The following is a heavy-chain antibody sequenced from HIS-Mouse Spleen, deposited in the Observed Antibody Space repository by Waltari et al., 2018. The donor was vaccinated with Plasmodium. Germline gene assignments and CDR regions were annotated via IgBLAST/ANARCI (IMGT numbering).Heavy chain of an antibody. D-gene: IGHD6-6*01. CDR2: IYSGGST. CDR3: ARGMKSSSSAFDI. V-gene: IGHV3-53*01. CDR1: GFTVSSNY. J-gene: IGHJ3*02. Sequence: EVQLVESGGGLIQPGGSLRLSCAASGFTVSSNYMRRVRQATGKGLEWVSGIYSGGSTYYADSVKGRFTISRDNSKNTLYLQMNSLRAEDTAVYYCARGMKSSSSAFDIWGQGTMVTVSS.